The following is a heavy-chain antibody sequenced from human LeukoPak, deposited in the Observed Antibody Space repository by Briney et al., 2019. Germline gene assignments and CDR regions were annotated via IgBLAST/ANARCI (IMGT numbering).Heavy chain of an antibody. D-gene: IGHD1-26*01. CDR1: GYSFTNYD. Sequence: ASVKVSCKASGYSFTNYDINWVRQATGQGLEWMGWMNPNSGITAYAQKFQGRVTITRNTSISTAYMELSSLRSEDTAVYYCARDNSVGDNAWWFDPWGQGTLVTVSS. CDR3: ARDNSVGDNAWWFDP. CDR2: MNPNSGIT. V-gene: IGHV1-8*03. J-gene: IGHJ5*02.